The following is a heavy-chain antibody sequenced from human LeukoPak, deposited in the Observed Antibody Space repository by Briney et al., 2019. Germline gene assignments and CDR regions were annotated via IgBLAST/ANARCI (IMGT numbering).Heavy chain of an antibody. Sequence: SETLSLTCTVSGSSISSYYWSWIRQPPGKGLEWIGYIYYSGSTNYNPSLKSRVTISVDTSKNQFSLKLSSVTAADTAVYYCARGSSGWSRAEYFQHWGQGTLVTVSS. CDR3: ARGSSGWSRAEYFQH. J-gene: IGHJ1*01. CDR2: IYYSGST. CDR1: GSSISSYY. D-gene: IGHD6-19*01. V-gene: IGHV4-59*01.